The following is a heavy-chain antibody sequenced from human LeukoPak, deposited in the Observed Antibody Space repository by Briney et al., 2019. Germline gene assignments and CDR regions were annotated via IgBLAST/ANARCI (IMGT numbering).Heavy chain of an antibody. CDR3: ARDRYNWYQIDY. Sequence: GRSLRLSCAASGFTFSSYAMHWVRQAPGKGLEWVAVISHDGSNKYYTDSVKGRFTISRDNSKNTLYLQMNSLRAEDTAVYYCARDRYNWYQIDYWGQGTLVTVSS. J-gene: IGHJ4*02. CDR1: GFTFSSYA. CDR2: ISHDGSNK. V-gene: IGHV3-30-3*01. D-gene: IGHD1-20*01.